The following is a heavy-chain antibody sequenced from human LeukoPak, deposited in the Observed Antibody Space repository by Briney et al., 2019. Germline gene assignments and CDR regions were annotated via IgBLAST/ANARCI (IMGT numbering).Heavy chain of an antibody. Sequence: GGPLRLSCAASGFTVSSNYMSWVRQAPGKGLEWVSVIYSGGSTYYADSVKGRFTISRDNSKNTLYLQMNSLRAEDTAVYYCARDLARAAAGIMDVWGKGTTVTVSS. CDR1: GFTVSSNY. V-gene: IGHV3-53*01. CDR3: ARDLARAAAGIMDV. D-gene: IGHD6-13*01. J-gene: IGHJ6*04. CDR2: IYSGGST.